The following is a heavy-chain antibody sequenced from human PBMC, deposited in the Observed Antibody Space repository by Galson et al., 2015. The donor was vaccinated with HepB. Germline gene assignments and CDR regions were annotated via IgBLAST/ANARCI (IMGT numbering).Heavy chain of an antibody. J-gene: IGHJ3*02. CDR1: GGSISSGDYY. Sequence: TLSLTCTVSGGSISSGDYYWSWIRQPPGKGLEWIGSIYYSGSTYYNPSLKSRVTISVDTSKNQFSLKLSSVTAADTAVYYCARRDGYNYVGAFDIWGQGTMVTVSS. V-gene: IGHV4-39*01. CDR3: ARRDGYNYVGAFDI. D-gene: IGHD5-24*01. CDR2: IYYSGST.